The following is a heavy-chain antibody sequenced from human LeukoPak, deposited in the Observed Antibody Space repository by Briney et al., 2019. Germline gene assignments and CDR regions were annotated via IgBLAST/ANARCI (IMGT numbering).Heavy chain of an antibody. Sequence: TSETLSLTCTVSGGSISSYYWSWIRPPPGKGLEWIGYIYYSGSTNYNPSLKSRVTISVDTSKNQFSLKLSSVTAADTAVYYCARSVREMMDAFDIWGQGTMVTVSS. CDR3: ARSVREMMDAFDI. J-gene: IGHJ3*02. CDR1: GGSISSYY. V-gene: IGHV4-59*01. D-gene: IGHD3-16*01. CDR2: IYYSGST.